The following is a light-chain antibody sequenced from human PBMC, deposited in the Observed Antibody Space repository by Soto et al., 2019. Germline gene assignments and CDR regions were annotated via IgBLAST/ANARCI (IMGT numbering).Light chain of an antibody. J-gene: IGLJ1*01. Sequence: QSALTQPPSASGSPGQSVTISCTGTSSDVGKNNFVSWYQPHHGTDPTLIIYEVTKRPSGVPDRFSGSKSANTASLTVSGLQAEDDADDFCRSLAGTTPYVFGPGTKVTVL. CDR3: RSLAGTTPYV. CDR1: SSDVGKNNF. CDR2: EVT. V-gene: IGLV2-8*01.